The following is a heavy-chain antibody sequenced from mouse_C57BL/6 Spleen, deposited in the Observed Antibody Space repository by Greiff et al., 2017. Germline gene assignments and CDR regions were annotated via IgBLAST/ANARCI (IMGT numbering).Heavy chain of an antibody. J-gene: IGHJ3*01. Sequence: EVKVVESGGGLVQPKGSLKLSCAASGFTFNTYAMHWVRQAPGKGLEWVARIRSKSSNYATYYADSVKDRFTISRDDSQSMLYLQMNNLKTEDTAMYYCVREGTSNHGFVFAYWGQGTLVTVSA. CDR2: IRSKSSNYAT. CDR3: VREGTSNHGFVFAY. CDR1: GFTFNTYA. D-gene: IGHD2-5*01. V-gene: IGHV10-3*01.